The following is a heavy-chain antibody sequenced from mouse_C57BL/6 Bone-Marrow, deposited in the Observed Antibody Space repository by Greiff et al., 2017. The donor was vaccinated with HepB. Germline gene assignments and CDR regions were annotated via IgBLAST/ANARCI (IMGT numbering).Heavy chain of an antibody. J-gene: IGHJ1*03. CDR3: ARRPVKSYWYFDV. CDR1: GYTFTSYG. Sequence: VQLQQSGAELARPGASVKLSCKASGYTFTSYGISWVKQRTGQGLEWIGEIYPRSGNTYYNEKFKGKATLTADKSSSTAYMELRSLTSEDSAVYFCARRPVKSYWYFDVWGTGTTVTVSS. V-gene: IGHV1-81*01. D-gene: IGHD1-1*01. CDR2: IYPRSGNT.